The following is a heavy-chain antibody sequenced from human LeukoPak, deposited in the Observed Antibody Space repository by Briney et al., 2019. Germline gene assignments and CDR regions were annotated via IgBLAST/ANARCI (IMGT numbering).Heavy chain of an antibody. CDR1: GYTFTSYD. CDR2: MNPNSGNT. J-gene: IGHJ4*02. D-gene: IGHD3-10*01. Sequence: ASVKVSCKASGYTFTSYDINWVRQATGQGLEWMGWMNPNSGNTGYAQKFQGRVTMTRNTSISTAYMELSSLYSEDTAVYYCARDPYYYGSGTYYSEYYFDYWGQGTLVTVSS. CDR3: ARDPYYYGSGTYYSEYYFDY. V-gene: IGHV1-8*01.